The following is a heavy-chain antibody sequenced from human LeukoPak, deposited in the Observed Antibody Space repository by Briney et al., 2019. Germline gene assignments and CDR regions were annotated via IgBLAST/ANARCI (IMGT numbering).Heavy chain of an antibody. D-gene: IGHD6-25*01. CDR2: ISTTGATI. CDR1: GFTFSDYY. Sequence: PGGSLRLSCSVSGFTFSDYYMSWIRQAPGKGLEWLSYISTTGATISYADSVKGRFTISRDNANNSLYLEMNSLRADDTAVYYCARWGSELPDDAFDIWGQGTMVTVSS. J-gene: IGHJ3*02. CDR3: ARWGSELPDDAFDI. V-gene: IGHV3-11*04.